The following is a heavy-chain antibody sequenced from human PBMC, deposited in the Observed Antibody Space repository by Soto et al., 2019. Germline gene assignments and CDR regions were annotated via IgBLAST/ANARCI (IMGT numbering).Heavy chain of an antibody. D-gene: IGHD6-25*01. V-gene: IGHV3-33*06. CDR1: GFPFSSYG. J-gene: IGHJ4*02. CDR3: AKDGFPSYSAYVVVASNFDS. Sequence: QVHLVESGGGVVQPGRSLRLSCAASGFPFSSYGMHWVRQAPGKGLEWVAGIWYDGNTQYYGDSVKGRFTVSRDNSNSTLYRQRTSLAAEDTAVYYCAKDGFPSYSAYVVVASNFDSWGQGTLVTVSP. CDR2: IWYDGNTQ.